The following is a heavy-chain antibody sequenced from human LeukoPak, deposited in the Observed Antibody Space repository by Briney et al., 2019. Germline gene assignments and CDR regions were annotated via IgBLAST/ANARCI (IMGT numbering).Heavy chain of an antibody. CDR1: GFTFSSYA. CDR3: AKEQWLGQYFQH. Sequence: GGSLRPSCAASGFTFSSYAMSWVRQAPGKGLEWVSAISGSGGSTYYADSVKGRFTISRDNSKNALYLQMNSLRAEDTAVYYCAKEQWLGQYFQHWGQGTLVTVSS. V-gene: IGHV3-23*01. J-gene: IGHJ1*01. CDR2: ISGSGGST. D-gene: IGHD6-19*01.